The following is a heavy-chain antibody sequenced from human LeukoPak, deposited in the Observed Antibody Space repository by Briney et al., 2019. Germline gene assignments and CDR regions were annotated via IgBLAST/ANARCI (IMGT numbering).Heavy chain of an antibody. D-gene: IGHD3-22*01. Sequence: GGSLRLSCAASGFTFSSYGMHWVRQAPGKGLEWVAVISYDGSNKYYADSVKGRFTISRDNPKNTLYLQMNSLRAEDTAVYYCAVANYYDSSGPPDYWGQGTLVTVSS. CDR2: ISYDGSNK. J-gene: IGHJ4*02. CDR3: AVANYYDSSGPPDY. CDR1: GFTFSSYG. V-gene: IGHV3-30*03.